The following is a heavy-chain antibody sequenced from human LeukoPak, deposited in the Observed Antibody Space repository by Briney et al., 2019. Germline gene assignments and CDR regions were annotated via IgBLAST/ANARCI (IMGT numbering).Heavy chain of an antibody. J-gene: IGHJ6*04. CDR2: IYYSAST. Sequence: SQTLSLTCAVSGGSISGGGYYWSWIRPRPGKGLEGIGYIYYSASTYYTPTLKSRVTISVDTSKNQFSLKLSSVTAADTAVYYCARSGPAAIRSLYYYYGMDVGGKGTTVTVSS. CDR1: GGSISGGGYY. CDR3: ARSGPAAIRSLYYYYGMDV. V-gene: IGHV4-31*11. D-gene: IGHD2-2*01.